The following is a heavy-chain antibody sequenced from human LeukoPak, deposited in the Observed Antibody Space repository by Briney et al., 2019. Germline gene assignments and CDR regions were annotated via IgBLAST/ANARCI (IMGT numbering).Heavy chain of an antibody. Sequence: GGSLRLSCAASGFTFTSYAMSWVRQAPGEGLEWVSAISGSGGSTYYADSVKSRFTISRDNSKNTLYLQINSLRAEDTAVYYCAKDLAFGVAHWGQGTLVTVSS. V-gene: IGHV3-23*01. CDR1: GFTFTSYA. CDR2: ISGSGGST. J-gene: IGHJ4*02. CDR3: AKDLAFGVAH. D-gene: IGHD2-15*01.